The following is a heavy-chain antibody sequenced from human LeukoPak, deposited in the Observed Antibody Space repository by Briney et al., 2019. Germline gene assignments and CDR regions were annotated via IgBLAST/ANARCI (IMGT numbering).Heavy chain of an antibody. V-gene: IGHV4-61*02. CDR1: GGSISSGSYY. CDR3: ARGYYDFWSGYPPSDAFDI. J-gene: IGHJ3*02. D-gene: IGHD3-3*01. Sequence: SETLSLTCTVSGGSISSGSYYWSWIRQPAGKGLEWIGRIYTSGSTNYNPSLKSRVTISVDTSKNQFSLKLSFVTAADTAVYYCARGYYDFWSGYPPSDAFDIWGQGTMVTVSS. CDR2: IYTSGST.